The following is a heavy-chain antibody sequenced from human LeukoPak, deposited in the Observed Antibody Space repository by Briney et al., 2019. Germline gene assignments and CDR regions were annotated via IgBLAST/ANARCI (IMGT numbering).Heavy chain of an antibody. CDR3: AKVAKYYYGSETYYFFEH. CDR1: QFTFTTYW. D-gene: IGHD3-10*01. V-gene: IGHV3-7*01. J-gene: IGHJ4*02. Sequence: GGSLRLSCAASQFTFTTYWMSWVRQAPGKGLEWVANINQDGTEKYYVDSVKGRFTISRDNAQDSLYLQMNSLRVEDTAVYYCAKVAKYYYGSETYYFFEHWGQGTPVTASS. CDR2: INQDGTEK.